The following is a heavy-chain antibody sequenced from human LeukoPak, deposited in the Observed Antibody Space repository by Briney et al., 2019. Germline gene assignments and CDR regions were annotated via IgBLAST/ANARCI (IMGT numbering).Heavy chain of an antibody. V-gene: IGHV4-34*01. Sequence: PSETLSLTCAVYGGSFSGYYWSWIRQPPGKGLEWIGEINHSGSTNYNPSLKSRVTISVDTSKNQFSLKLSSVTAADTAVYYCARVWGDPRQDTDYFDYWGQGTLVTVSS. J-gene: IGHJ4*02. D-gene: IGHD2-21*02. CDR3: ARVWGDPRQDTDYFDY. CDR1: GGSFSGYY. CDR2: INHSGST.